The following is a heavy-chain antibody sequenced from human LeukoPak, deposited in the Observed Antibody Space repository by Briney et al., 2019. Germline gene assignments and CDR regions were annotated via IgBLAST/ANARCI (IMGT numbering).Heavy chain of an antibody. CDR1: GFTFTEHA. D-gene: IGHD3-10*01. V-gene: IGHV3-64*01. Sequence: GGSLRLSCAASGFTFTEHALHWVRQAPGKGLEYVSGITSNGSSTYSINSVKGRFSISRDNSINTLFLQMGNVRAEDTAVYYCAESDTQGDAIVGKFGHLGQGIVVTVSP. CDR2: ITSNGSST. CDR3: AESDTQGDAIVGKFGH. J-gene: IGHJ4*01.